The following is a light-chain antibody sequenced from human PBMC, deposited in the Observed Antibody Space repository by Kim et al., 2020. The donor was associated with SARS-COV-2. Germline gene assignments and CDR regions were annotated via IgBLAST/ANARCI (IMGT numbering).Light chain of an antibody. CDR1: DDDIGRFKF. V-gene: IGLV2-14*03. CDR3: SSYSVDNTWL. CDR2: DIT. Sequence: QSALTQPASVSGSPGQSLTISCTGSDDDIGRFKFVCWYRQYPGKAPQMLIYDITKRPSGVSSRFSGSKSANTASLTITDLQPGDEADYYCSSYSVDNTWLFGGGTKLTVL. J-gene: IGLJ2*01.